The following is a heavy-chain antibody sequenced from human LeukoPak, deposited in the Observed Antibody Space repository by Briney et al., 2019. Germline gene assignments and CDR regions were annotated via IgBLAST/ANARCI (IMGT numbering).Heavy chain of an antibody. V-gene: IGHV1-24*01. CDR1: GYTLTELS. J-gene: IGHJ4*02. Sequence: ASVKVSCKVSGYTLTELSMHWLRQAPGKGLEWMGGFDPEDGETIYAQKFQGRVTMTEDTSTDTAYMELSSLRSEDTAVYHCATGLAYCGGDCFNYFDYWGQGTLVTVSS. CDR2: FDPEDGET. D-gene: IGHD2-21*02. CDR3: ATGLAYCGGDCFNYFDY.